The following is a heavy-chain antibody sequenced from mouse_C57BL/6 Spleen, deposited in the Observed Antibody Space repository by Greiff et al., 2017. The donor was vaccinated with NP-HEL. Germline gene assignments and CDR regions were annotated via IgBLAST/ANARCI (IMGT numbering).Heavy chain of an antibody. J-gene: IGHJ2*01. CDR2: IDPSDSET. CDR1: GYTFTSYW. D-gene: IGHD1-1*01. V-gene: IGHV1-52*01. CDR3: ARWSYGSSYCYFDY. Sequence: QVQLQQSGAELVRPGSSVKLSCKASGYTFTSYWMHWVKQRPIQGLEWIGNIDPSDSETHYNQKFKDKATLTVDKSSSTAYMQLSSLTSEDSAVYYCARWSYGSSYCYFDYWGQGTTLTVSS.